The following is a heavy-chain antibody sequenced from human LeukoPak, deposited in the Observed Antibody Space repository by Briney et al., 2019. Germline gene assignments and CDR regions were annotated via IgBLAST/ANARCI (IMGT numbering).Heavy chain of an antibody. D-gene: IGHD3-10*01. CDR1: GFPFSTYW. J-gene: IGHJ4*02. V-gene: IGHV3-7*05. CDR3: ASQSSGLFAY. Sequence: VGSLRLSCAASGFPFSTYWMSWVRQAPGKGLEWVANIKKDGSEKYYVDSVKGRFTISRDNAKNSLYLQMNSLRAEDTAVYYCASQSSGLFAYWGQGTLVTVSS. CDR2: IKKDGSEK.